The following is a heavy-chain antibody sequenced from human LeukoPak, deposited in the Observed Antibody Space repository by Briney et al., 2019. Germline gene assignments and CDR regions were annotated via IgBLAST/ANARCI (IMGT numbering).Heavy chain of an antibody. V-gene: IGHV4-61*02. CDR2: IYTSGST. D-gene: IGHD6-13*01. CDR3: AREFALAAAGYYYYYYMDV. J-gene: IGHJ6*03. Sequence: SETLSLTCTVSGGSISSGSYYWSWIRQPAGKGLEWIGRIYTSGSTNYNPSLKSRVTISVDTSKNQFSLKLSSVTAADTAVYYCAREFALAAAGYYYYYYMDVWGKGTTVTISS. CDR1: GGSISSGSYY.